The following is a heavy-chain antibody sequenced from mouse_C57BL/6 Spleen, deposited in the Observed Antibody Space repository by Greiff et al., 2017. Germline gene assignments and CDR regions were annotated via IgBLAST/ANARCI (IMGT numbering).Heavy chain of an antibody. CDR3: ARRDYGSSYGEDYAMDY. D-gene: IGHD1-1*01. CDR1: GYTFTSYG. Sequence: VQLQQSGAELARPGASVKLSCKASGYTFTSYGISWVKQRTGQGLEWIGEIYPRSGNTYYNEKFKGKATLTADKSSSPAYMELRSLTSEDSAVYFCARRDYGSSYGEDYAMDYWGQGTSVTVSS. CDR2: IYPRSGNT. V-gene: IGHV1-81*01. J-gene: IGHJ4*01.